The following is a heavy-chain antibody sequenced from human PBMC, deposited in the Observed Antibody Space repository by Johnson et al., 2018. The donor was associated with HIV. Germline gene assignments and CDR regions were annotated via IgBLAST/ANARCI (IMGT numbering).Heavy chain of an antibody. CDR2: IRYDGSNK. Sequence: QVQLVESGGRVVRPGGSLRLSCAASGFTFDDYGMSWVRQAPGKGLEWVAFIRYDGSNKYYADSVKGRFTISRDNSKDTLYLQMNGLRPEDTTVYYCAKDEAQTLASAGRDAFDFWGQGTAVTV. CDR3: AKDEAQTLASAGRDAFDF. V-gene: IGHV3-30*02. J-gene: IGHJ3*01. D-gene: IGHD6-13*01. CDR1: GFTFDDYG.